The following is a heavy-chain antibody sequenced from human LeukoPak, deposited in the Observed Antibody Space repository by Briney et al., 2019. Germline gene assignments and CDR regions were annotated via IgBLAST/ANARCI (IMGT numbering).Heavy chain of an antibody. CDR2: IYYSGST. D-gene: IGHD2-15*01. CDR3: ARHHPCSGGNCLLNVFDY. J-gene: IGHJ4*02. Sequence: MSSETLSLTCTVSGGSISSSSSYWGWIRQPPGKGLEWIGGIYYSGSTYYNPSLKSRVTVSVDTSKNQFSLNLRSVTAADTAVYYCARHHPCSGGNCLLNVFDYWGQGTLVTVSS. V-gene: IGHV4-39*01. CDR1: GGSISSSSSY.